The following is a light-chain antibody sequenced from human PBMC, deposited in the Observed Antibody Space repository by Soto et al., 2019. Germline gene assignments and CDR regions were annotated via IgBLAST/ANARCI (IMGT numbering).Light chain of an antibody. V-gene: IGKV3-11*01. CDR2: DVS. J-gene: IGKJ5*01. CDR3: QQRSS. Sequence: IVLTLSPCTLSLFQGARATLSCRASQSVSSYLAWYQQKPGQAPRLLIYDVSNRATGIPGRFSGSGSGTDFTLTISGLEPGDFAVYYCQQRSSFGQGTRLEIK. CDR1: QSVSSY.